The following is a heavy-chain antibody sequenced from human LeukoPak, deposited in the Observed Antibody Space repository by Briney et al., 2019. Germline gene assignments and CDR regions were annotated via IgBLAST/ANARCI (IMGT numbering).Heavy chain of an antibody. CDR2: IKQDGSEK. D-gene: IGHD2-2*01. J-gene: IGHJ1*01. CDR3: AREDIVVVPAADEYFQH. V-gene: IGHV3-7*01. CDR1: GFTFSSYA. Sequence: GSLGLSCAASGFTFSSYAMSWVRQAPGKGLEWVANIKQDGSEKYYVDSVKGRFTISRDNAKNSLYLQMNSLRAEDTAVYYCAREDIVVVPAADEYFQHWGQGTLVTVSS.